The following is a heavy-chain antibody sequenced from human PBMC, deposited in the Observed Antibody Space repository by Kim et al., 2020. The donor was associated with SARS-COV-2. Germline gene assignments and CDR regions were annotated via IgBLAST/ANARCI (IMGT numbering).Heavy chain of an antibody. Sequence: GGSLRLSCAASGFTFSSYDMHWVRQATGKGLEWVSAIGTAGDTYYPGSVKGRFTISRENAKNSLYLQMNSLRAGDTAVYYCARSSPPWAYYYYGMDVWGQGTTVTVSS. J-gene: IGHJ6*02. CDR1: GFTFSSYD. D-gene: IGHD7-27*01. CDR3: ARSSPPWAYYYYGMDV. CDR2: IGTAGDT. V-gene: IGHV3-13*04.